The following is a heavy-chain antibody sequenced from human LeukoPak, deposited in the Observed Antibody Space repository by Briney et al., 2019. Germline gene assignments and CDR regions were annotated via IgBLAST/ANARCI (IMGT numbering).Heavy chain of an antibody. CDR3: AKDSGYGSGSYYGGFFDY. V-gene: IGHV3-48*01. J-gene: IGHJ4*02. Sequence: GGSLRLSCAASGFTFSSYIMNWVRQAPGEGLDWVSYINDGSSSIFYADSVKGRFTISRDNAKNSLYLQMNRLRAEDMALYYCAKDSGYGSGSYYGGFFDYWGQGTLVTVSS. D-gene: IGHD3-10*01. CDR1: GFTFSSYI. CDR2: INDGSSSI.